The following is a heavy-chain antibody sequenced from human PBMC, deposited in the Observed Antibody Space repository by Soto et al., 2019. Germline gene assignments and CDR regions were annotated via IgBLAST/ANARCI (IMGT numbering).Heavy chain of an antibody. Sequence: GWSLRLSCAASVFTFINAWMSWVRQAPGKGLEWAGRIKSKTDGGTTDYAAPVKGRFTISRDDSKNTLYLQMNSLKTEDTAVYYCTTDLSGITGTTFRYYYGMDVWGQGTTVTVSS. D-gene: IGHD1-7*01. CDR2: IKSKTDGGTT. CDR3: TTDLSGITGTTFRYYYGMDV. V-gene: IGHV3-15*01. J-gene: IGHJ6*02. CDR1: VFTFINAW.